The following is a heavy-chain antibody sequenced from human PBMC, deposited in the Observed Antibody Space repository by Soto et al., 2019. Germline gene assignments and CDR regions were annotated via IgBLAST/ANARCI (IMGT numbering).Heavy chain of an antibody. CDR1: GDSISSGGYY. CDR2: ISYSGSTYYSGST. CDR3: ARVKMDGDLNNGMDV. V-gene: IGHV4-31*03. J-gene: IGHJ6*02. Sequence: SETLSLTCTVSGDSISSGGYYWSWIRQHPGQGLEWIGYISYSGSTYYSGSTYYNPSLKSRITISVDTSKNQLSLRLSSVTAADTAVYYCARVKMDGDLNNGMDVWGQGTTVTVSS. D-gene: IGHD2-21*01.